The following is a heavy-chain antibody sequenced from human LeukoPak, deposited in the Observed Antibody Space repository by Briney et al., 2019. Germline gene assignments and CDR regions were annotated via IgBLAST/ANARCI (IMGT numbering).Heavy chain of an antibody. J-gene: IGHJ6*02. CDR2: IYTGGST. CDR1: GFTVSTNY. V-gene: IGHV3-53*01. D-gene: IGHD2-2*01. Sequence: GGSLRLSCAASGFTVSTNYMNWVRQSPGKGLEWVSVIYTGGSTNYADSVKGRFTISRDNSKNTLYLQINSLRAEDTAVYYCATLREYQLLGGRPHFYGLDVWGQGTTVTVSS. CDR3: ATLREYQLLGGRPHFYGLDV.